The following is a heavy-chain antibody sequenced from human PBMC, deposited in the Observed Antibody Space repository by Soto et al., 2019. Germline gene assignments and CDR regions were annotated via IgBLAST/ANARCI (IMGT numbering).Heavy chain of an antibody. D-gene: IGHD3-22*01. J-gene: IGHJ5*02. CDR2: ISTYNGNT. CDR3: ARDLGIVVTNWFDP. Sequence: ASVKVSWKASGYPFTTYAISWVRQAPGQGLEWMGWISTYNGNTNYAQKFQGRVTMTTDTSTSTAYMELRSLRSDDTAVYYCARDLGIVVTNWFDPWGQGTRVTVSS. CDR1: GYPFTTYA. V-gene: IGHV1-18*01.